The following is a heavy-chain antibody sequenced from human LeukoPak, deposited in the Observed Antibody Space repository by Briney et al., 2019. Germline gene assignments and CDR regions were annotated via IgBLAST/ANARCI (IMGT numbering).Heavy chain of an antibody. D-gene: IGHD6-13*01. CDR2: IYHSGST. CDR3: ARVGGSSWAQSNFDP. Sequence: SETLSLTCTVSGYSISSGYYWGWIRQPPGKGLEWIGYIYHSGSTYYNPSLKSRVTISVDRSKNQFSLKLSSVTAADTAVYYCARVGGSSWAQSNFDPWGQGTLVTVSS. CDR1: GYSISSGYY. V-gene: IGHV4-38-2*02. J-gene: IGHJ5*02.